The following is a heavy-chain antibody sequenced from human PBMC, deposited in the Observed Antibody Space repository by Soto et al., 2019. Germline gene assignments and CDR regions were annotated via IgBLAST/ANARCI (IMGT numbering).Heavy chain of an antibody. CDR1: GASISSGDFH. J-gene: IGHJ6*02. V-gene: IGHV4-31*11. CDR3: TRDSPPPPYFAYYGMDV. CDR2: IDFSGRT. D-gene: IGHD3-10*01. Sequence: QVQLQESGPGLVKPSETLSLTCAVSGASISSGDFHWTWIRQRPGEGLEWIGYIDFSGRTYYNPSLRSRLCISVDTSQNHFSLRLNSMTAADTAVYYCTRDSPPPPYFAYYGMDVWGQGTTVTVSS.